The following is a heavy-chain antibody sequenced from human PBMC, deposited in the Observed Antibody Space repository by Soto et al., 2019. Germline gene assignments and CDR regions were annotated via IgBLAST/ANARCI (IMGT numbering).Heavy chain of an antibody. V-gene: IGHV3-23*01. J-gene: IGHJ4*02. Sequence: EVQLLESGGGLVQPGGSLRLSCGGSGFTFNSYAMTWVRQAPGKGLEWVSAISGSGGTTYYANSVKGRFTISRDQSKDTLHMKMTSLRAEDTAIYYCAKDRHYGSGTYSDSYLDYWGQGTLVTVS. CDR1: GFTFNSYA. D-gene: IGHD3-10*01. CDR2: ISGSGGTT. CDR3: AKDRHYGSGTYSDSYLDY.